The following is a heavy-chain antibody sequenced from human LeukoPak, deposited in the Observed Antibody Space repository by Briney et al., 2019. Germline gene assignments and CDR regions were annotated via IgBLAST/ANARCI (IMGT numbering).Heavy chain of an antibody. CDR2: IYYSGST. D-gene: IGHD2-2*01. V-gene: IGHV4-59*01. J-gene: IGHJ6*02. CDR1: GGSISSYY. CDR3: ARGSTSYYYGMDV. Sequence: SETLSLTCTVSGGSISSYYWSWIRQPPGKGLEWIGYIYYSGSTNYNPSLKSRVTISVDTSKNQFSLKLSPVTAADTAVYYCARGSTSYYYGMDVWGQGTTVTVSS.